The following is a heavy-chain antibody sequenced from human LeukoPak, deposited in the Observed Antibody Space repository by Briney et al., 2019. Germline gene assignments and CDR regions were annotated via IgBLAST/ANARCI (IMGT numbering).Heavy chain of an antibody. D-gene: IGHD2-15*01. J-gene: IGHJ1*01. CDR3: ARHGSRYCSGGTCYSEYFQH. V-gene: IGHV4-4*02. Sequence: PSGTLSLTCAVSGGSISSSNWWSWVRPPPGKGLEWIGEIYQSGSTNYNPSLKSRVTISVDKSKNQFSLKLSSVTAADTAVYYCARHGSRYCSGGTCYSEYFQHWGQGTLVTVSS. CDR1: GGSISSSNW. CDR2: IYQSGST.